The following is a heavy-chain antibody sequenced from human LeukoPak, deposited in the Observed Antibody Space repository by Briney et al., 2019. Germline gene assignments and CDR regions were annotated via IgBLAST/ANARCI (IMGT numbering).Heavy chain of an antibody. CDR1: GFTVSNDY. D-gene: IGHD3-10*01. CDR3: ARDRAGAQSWVALDP. CDR2: IYGDGTT. J-gene: IGHJ5*02. Sequence: GGSLRLSCAASGFTVSNDYMAWVRQAPGRGLEWVSLIYGDGTTFYTDSVKGRFTISRDNFKNTLYLQMSSLRPEDTALYYCARDRAGAQSWVALDPWGQGTLFTVSS. V-gene: IGHV3-66*02.